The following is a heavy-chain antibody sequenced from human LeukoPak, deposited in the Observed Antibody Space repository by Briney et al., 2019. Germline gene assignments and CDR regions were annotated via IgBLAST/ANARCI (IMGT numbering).Heavy chain of an antibody. D-gene: IGHD3-10*01. CDR3: ARVYGSGVWDGYFDS. V-gene: IGHV4-38-2*02. J-gene: IGHJ4*02. CDR2: IYHSGSS. CDR1: GYSISSGHY. Sequence: PSETLSLTCTVSGYSISSGHYWGWIRQPPGKGLEWIGSIYHSGSSLYNPSLKSRVTISVDTSKNHFSLKLRSTTAADTAMYYCARVYGSGVWDGYFDSWGQGTLVTVSS.